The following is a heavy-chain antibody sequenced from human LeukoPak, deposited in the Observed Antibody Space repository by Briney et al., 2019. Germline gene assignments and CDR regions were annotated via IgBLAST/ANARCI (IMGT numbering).Heavy chain of an antibody. Sequence: GESLKISCQASGYDFKSDWIGWVRQIPGKGLEWMGLIYPFDSDTKYSPSFQGQVIISADTSISTTYLQWTSLKASDTAIYFCARRMGATFGDIPFDYWGQGTLVTVSS. CDR3: ARRMGATFGDIPFDY. V-gene: IGHV5-51*01. J-gene: IGHJ4*02. D-gene: IGHD3-10*01. CDR1: GYDFKSDW. CDR2: IYPFDSDT.